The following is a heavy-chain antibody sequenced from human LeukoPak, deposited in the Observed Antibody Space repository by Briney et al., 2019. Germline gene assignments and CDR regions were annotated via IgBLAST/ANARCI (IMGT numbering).Heavy chain of an antibody. CDR3: ASLSARYTDY. V-gene: IGHV3-21*01. CDR2: ISSSSSYI. CDR1: GFTFSSYS. D-gene: IGHD3-16*02. J-gene: IGHJ4*02. Sequence: GGSLRPSCAASGFTFSSYSMNWVRQAPGKGLEWVSSISSSSSYIYYADSVKGRFTISRDNAKNSLYLQMNSLRAEDTAVYYCASLSARYTDYWGQGTLVTVSS.